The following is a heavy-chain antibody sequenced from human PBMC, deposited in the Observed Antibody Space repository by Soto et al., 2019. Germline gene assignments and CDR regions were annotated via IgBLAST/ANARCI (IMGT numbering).Heavy chain of an antibody. CDR1: GDSVSSNSAA. J-gene: IGHJ4*02. D-gene: IGHD1-26*01. Sequence: PSQTLSLTCAISGDSVSSNSAAWNWIRQSPSRGLEWLGRTYYRPKGYNDYAVSVKSRITINPDTSKNQFSLQLNSVTPGDTAVYYCTTQIGGATTEWLGPFDYWGQGTLVTVSS. V-gene: IGHV6-1*01. CDR3: TTQIGGATTEWLGPFDY. CDR2: TYYRPKGYN.